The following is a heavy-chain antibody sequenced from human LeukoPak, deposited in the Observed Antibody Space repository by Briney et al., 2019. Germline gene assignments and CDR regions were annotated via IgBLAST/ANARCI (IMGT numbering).Heavy chain of an antibody. CDR2: IRYDGSNK. Sequence: GGSLRLSCAASGFTFSSYGMHWVRQAPGKGLEWVVFIRYDGSNKYYADSVKGRFTISRDNSKNTLYLQMNSLRAEDTAVYYCAREEIIYLGALQDWGQGILVTVSS. V-gene: IGHV3-30*02. J-gene: IGHJ4*02. CDR3: AREEIIYLGALQD. CDR1: GFTFSSYG. D-gene: IGHD1-26*01.